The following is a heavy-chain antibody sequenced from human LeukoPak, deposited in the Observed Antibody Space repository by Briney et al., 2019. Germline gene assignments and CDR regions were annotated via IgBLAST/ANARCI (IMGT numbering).Heavy chain of an antibody. CDR3: ARDRIRLQLIGRGCFAY. CDR1: GYTFTSYY. V-gene: IGHV1-46*01. CDR2: INPSGGST. D-gene: IGHD5-24*01. J-gene: IGHJ4*02. Sequence: ASVKVSCKASGYTFTSYYMHWVRQAPGQGLEWMGIINPSGGSTSYAQKFQGRVTMTRDMSTSTVYMELSSLRSEDTAVYYCARDRIRLQLIGRGCFAYWGQGTLVTVSS.